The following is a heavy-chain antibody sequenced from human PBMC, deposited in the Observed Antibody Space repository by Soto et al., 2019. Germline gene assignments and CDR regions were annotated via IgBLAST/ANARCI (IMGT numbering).Heavy chain of an antibody. CDR2: IYPGDSDT. CDR3: ARTGQGDYYDSSGYRGSAFDI. D-gene: IGHD3-22*01. V-gene: IGHV5-51*01. Sequence: GESLKISCKGSGYSFTSYWIGWVRQMPGKGLEWMGIIYPGDSDTRYSPAFQGKVTISADKSISTAYLQWSSLKASDTAMYYCARTGQGDYYDSSGYRGSAFDIWGQGTMVTVSS. CDR1: GYSFTSYW. J-gene: IGHJ3*02.